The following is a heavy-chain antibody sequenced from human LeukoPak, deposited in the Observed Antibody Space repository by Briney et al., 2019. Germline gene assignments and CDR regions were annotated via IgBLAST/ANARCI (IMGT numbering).Heavy chain of an antibody. CDR2: IWYDGSNK. CDR1: GFTFSSYG. Sequence: PGGSLRLSCAASGFTFSSYGMHWVRQAPGKGLEWVAVIWYDGSNKYYADSVKGRFTISRDNSKNTLYLQMNSLRAEDTVVYYCARGLTGIVGATRGYFDYWGQGTLVTVSS. D-gene: IGHD1-26*01. J-gene: IGHJ4*02. V-gene: IGHV3-33*01. CDR3: ARGLTGIVGATRGYFDY.